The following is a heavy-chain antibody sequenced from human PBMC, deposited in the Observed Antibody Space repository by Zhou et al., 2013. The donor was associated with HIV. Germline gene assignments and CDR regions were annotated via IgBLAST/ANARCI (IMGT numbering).Heavy chain of an antibody. CDR1: GGTFSSYA. V-gene: IGHV1-69*12. CDR3: ARDSLYCSGGSCYVSKQSPNWFDP. Sequence: QVQLVQSGAEVKKPGSSVKVSCKASGGTFSSYAISWVRQAPGQGLEWMGGIIPIFGTANYAQKFQGRVTITADESTSTAYMELSSLRSEDTAVYYCARDSLYCSGGSCYVSKQSPNWFDPWGQGTLVTVSS. CDR2: IIPIFGTA. D-gene: IGHD2-15*01. J-gene: IGHJ5*02.